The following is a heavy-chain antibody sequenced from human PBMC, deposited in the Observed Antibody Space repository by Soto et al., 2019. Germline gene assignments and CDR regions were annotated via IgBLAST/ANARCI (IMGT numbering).Heavy chain of an antibody. J-gene: IGHJ4*02. CDR1: GFTFSSYA. Sequence: GGSLRLSCAASGFTFSSYAMSWVRQAPGKGLEWVSAISGSGGSTYYADSVKGRFTISRDNSKNTLYLQMNSLRAEDTAVYYCASMDYGDYVQLFDYWGQGTLVTVSS. V-gene: IGHV3-23*01. CDR2: ISGSGGST. D-gene: IGHD4-17*01. CDR3: ASMDYGDYVQLFDY.